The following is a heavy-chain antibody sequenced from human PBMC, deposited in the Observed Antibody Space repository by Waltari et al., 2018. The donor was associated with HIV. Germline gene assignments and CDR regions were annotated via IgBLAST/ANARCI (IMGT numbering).Heavy chain of an antibody. J-gene: IGHJ5*02. V-gene: IGHV1-18*01. CDR2: ISGYNGNT. CDR1: GYPFTTYN. Sequence: QVQLVQSGDEVKKPGASVKVSCKASGYPFTTYNINWVRQAPGLGLEWIGWISGYNGNTKDSENLKGRVTMTTDTSTTTVYLELRSLKPDDPALYYCARGSAVGATVYFDPWGQGTLVTVSS. CDR3: ARGSAVGATVYFDP. D-gene: IGHD1-26*01.